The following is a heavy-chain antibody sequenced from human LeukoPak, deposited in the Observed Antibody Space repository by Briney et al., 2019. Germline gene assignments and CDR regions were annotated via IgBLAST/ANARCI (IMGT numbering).Heavy chain of an antibody. CDR2: VYTSGSP. J-gene: IGHJ5*02. D-gene: IGHD6-19*01. V-gene: IGHV4-4*07. CDR3: ARAVADWFDP. Sequence: PSETLSLTCTVSSGSINSYYWTWIRQPAGKGLEWLGRVYTSGSPNYNPSLKGRVTMSLDTSKNQFSLKLRSVTAADTAVYYCARAVADWFDPWGQGTLVTVSS. CDR1: SGSINSYY.